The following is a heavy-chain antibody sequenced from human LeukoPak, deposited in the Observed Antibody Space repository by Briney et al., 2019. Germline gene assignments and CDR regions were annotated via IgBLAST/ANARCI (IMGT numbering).Heavy chain of an antibody. D-gene: IGHD3-3*01. J-gene: IGHJ6*02. Sequence: ASVKVPCKASGYTFTGYYMHWVRQAPGQGLEWMGWINPNSGGTNYAQKFQGRVTMTRDTSISTAYMELSRLRSDDTAVYYCARLPLLEWPLVYYYYYGMDVWGQGTTVTVSS. V-gene: IGHV1-2*02. CDR3: ARLPLLEWPLVYYYYYGMDV. CDR2: INPNSGGT. CDR1: GYTFTGYY.